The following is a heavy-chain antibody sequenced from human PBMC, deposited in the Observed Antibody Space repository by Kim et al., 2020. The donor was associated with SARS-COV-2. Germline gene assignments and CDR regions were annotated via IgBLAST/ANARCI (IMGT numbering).Heavy chain of an antibody. CDR3: ARGYDFWSGYDY. Sequence: NYAQKCQARVTITADESTSTAYMELSSLRSEDTAVYYCARGYDFWSGYDYWGQGTLVTVSS. J-gene: IGHJ4*02. V-gene: IGHV1-69*01. D-gene: IGHD3-3*01.